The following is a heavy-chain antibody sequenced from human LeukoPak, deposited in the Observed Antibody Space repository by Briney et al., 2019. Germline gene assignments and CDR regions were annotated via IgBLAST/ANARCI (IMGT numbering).Heavy chain of an antibody. D-gene: IGHD6-19*01. Sequence: GGSLRLSCAASGFTFRSYEMHWVRLAPGKGLTWVSRINSDGTKTDYADSVKGRFTISRDNSKNTLYLQMNSLRAEDTAVYYCAREGAVAGTGGGFDPWGQGTLVTVSS. V-gene: IGHV3-74*01. J-gene: IGHJ5*02. CDR2: INSDGTKT. CDR1: GFTFRSYE. CDR3: AREGAVAGTGGGFDP.